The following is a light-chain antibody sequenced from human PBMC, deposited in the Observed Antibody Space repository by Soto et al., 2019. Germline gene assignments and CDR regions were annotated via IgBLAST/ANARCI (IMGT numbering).Light chain of an antibody. V-gene: IGLV2-11*01. CDR1: NSDVGAYNY. J-gene: IGLJ2*01. CDR3: CSYSGSYSLL. Sequence: QSVLTQPRSVSGSPGQSVTISCIGTNSDVGAYNYVSWYQQHPSKAPKLMIYDVSERPSGVSDRFSGSKSGNTASLTISGGQAEDEGYYYCCSYSGSYSLLFGGGTKLTVL. CDR2: DVS.